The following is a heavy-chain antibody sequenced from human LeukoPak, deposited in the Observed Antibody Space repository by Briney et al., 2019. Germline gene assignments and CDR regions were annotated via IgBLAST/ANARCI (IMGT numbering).Heavy chain of an antibody. CDR2: ISSSSSYI. D-gene: IGHD6-6*01. Sequence: GGSLRLSCAASGSTFSSYTMNWVRQAPGKGLEWVSSISSSSSYIYYADSLKGRFTISRDNAKNSLYLQMNSLRAEDTAVYYCASEYSPNYWGQGTLVTVSS. CDR1: GSTFSSYT. J-gene: IGHJ4*02. V-gene: IGHV3-21*01. CDR3: ASEYSPNY.